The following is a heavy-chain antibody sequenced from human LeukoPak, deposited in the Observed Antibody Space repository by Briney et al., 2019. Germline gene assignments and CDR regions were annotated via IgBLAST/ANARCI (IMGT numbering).Heavy chain of an antibody. CDR3: ARVGPGSGTTLPLDY. CDR1: GYTLTSYY. Sequence: GASVKVSCKASGYTLTSYYMHWVRQAPGQGLEWMGIINPSGGSTSYAQKFQGRVTMTRDTSTSTVYMELSSLRSEDTAVYYCARVGPGSGTTLPLDYWGQGTLVTVSS. D-gene: IGHD1-7*01. V-gene: IGHV1-46*01. J-gene: IGHJ4*02. CDR2: INPSGGST.